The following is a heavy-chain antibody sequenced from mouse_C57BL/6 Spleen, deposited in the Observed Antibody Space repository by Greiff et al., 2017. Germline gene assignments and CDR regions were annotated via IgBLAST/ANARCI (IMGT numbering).Heavy chain of an antibody. D-gene: IGHD1-1*01. J-gene: IGHJ3*01. CDR2: INPNNGGT. Sequence: VQLQQSGPELVKPGASVKIPCKASGYTFTDYNMDWVKQSHGKSLEWIGDINPNNGGTIYNQKFKGKATLTVDKSSSTAYMELRSLTSEDTAVYYCARKTYCYGSSPWFAYWGQGTLVTVSA. CDR1: GYTFTDYN. V-gene: IGHV1-18*01. CDR3: ARKTYCYGSSPWFAY.